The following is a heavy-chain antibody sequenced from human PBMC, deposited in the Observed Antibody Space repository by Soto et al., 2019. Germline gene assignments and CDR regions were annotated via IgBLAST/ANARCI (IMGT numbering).Heavy chain of an antibody. Sequence: VGSLRLSCAASGFTFSSYGMHWVRQAAGKGLEWVAVISYDGSEKYYVDSVKGRFTISRDNSKNTLYVQMNSLRAEDTAVYYCAKDRGSYSYYYYGMDVWGQGTTVTVSS. CDR1: GFTFSSYG. CDR2: ISYDGSEK. J-gene: IGHJ6*02. V-gene: IGHV3-30*18. CDR3: AKDRGSYSYYYYGMDV. D-gene: IGHD1-26*01.